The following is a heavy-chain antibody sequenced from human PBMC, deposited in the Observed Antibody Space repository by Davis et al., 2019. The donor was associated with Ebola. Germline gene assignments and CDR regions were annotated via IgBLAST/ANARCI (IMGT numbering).Heavy chain of an antibody. CDR1: GGSIISTKW. Sequence: SETLSLTCALSGGSIISTKWWSWVRQSPGKGLEWIGEINDSGSTNYSPSLKNRVTISVDKSANQFSLKLTSVTAADTAVYYCAIGGLRKMGWFDPWGQGTLVTVSS. D-gene: IGHD4-17*01. J-gene: IGHJ5*02. CDR3: AIGGLRKMGWFDP. CDR2: INDSGST. V-gene: IGHV4-4*02.